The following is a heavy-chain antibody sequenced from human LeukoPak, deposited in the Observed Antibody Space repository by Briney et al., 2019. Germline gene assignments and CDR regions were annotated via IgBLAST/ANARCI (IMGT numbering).Heavy chain of an antibody. V-gene: IGHV4-59*12. CDR1: GGSLSSYY. J-gene: IGHJ4*02. CDR3: ARGGIAAAGTIDY. D-gene: IGHD6-13*01. CDR2: IYYSGST. Sequence: SETLSLTCTVSGGSLSSYYWSWIRQPPGKGLEGIGYIYYSGSTNYNPSLKSRVTISVDTSKNQFSLKLSSVTAADTAVYYCARGGIAAAGTIDYWGQGTLVTVSS.